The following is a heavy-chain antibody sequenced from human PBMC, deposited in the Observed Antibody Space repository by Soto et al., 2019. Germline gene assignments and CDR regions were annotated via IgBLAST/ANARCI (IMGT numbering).Heavy chain of an antibody. J-gene: IGHJ4*02. CDR3: VKDRSYSSSSVGYFDY. Sequence: PGGSLRLSCSASGFTFSSYTMHWVRQAPGKGLEYVSAISNDAYSTYYADSVKGRFTISRDNSRNTLSLQMNSLRAEDTAVYYCVKDRSYSSSSVGYFDYWGQGTLVTVSS. CDR2: ISNDAYST. CDR1: GFTFSSYT. V-gene: IGHV3-64D*06. D-gene: IGHD6-6*01.